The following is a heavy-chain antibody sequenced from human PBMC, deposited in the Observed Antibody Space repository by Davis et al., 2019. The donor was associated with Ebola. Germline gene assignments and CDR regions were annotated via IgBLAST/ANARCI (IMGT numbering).Heavy chain of an antibody. J-gene: IGHJ6*02. V-gene: IGHV1-2*04. CDR1: GYTFTGYY. D-gene: IGHD3-16*01. Sequence: ASVKVSCKASGYTFTGYYMHWVRQAPGQGLEWMGWINPNSGGTNYAQKFQGWVTMTRDTSISTAYMELSRLRSDDTAVYYCARDRGTRIYYYGMDVWGQGNPGHRLL. CDR3: ARDRGTRIYYYGMDV. CDR2: INPNSGGT.